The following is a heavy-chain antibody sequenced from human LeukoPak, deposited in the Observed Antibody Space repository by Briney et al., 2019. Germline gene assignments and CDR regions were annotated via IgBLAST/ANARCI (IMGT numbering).Heavy chain of an antibody. CDR2: ISWNSGSI. CDR1: GFTFDDYA. Sequence: GGSLRLSCAASGFTFDDYAMHWVRQAQGKGLEWVSDISWNSGSIGYADSVKGRFTISRDNAKNSLYLQMNSLRAEDTALYYCAKDSRAVAELPDAFDIWGQGTMVTVSS. J-gene: IGHJ3*02. CDR3: AKDSRAVAELPDAFDI. D-gene: IGHD6-19*01. V-gene: IGHV3-9*01.